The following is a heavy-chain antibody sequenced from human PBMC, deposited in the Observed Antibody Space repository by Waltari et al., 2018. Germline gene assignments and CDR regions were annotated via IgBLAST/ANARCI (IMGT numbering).Heavy chain of an antibody. V-gene: IGHV3-33*06. CDR3: AKEELQDAFDI. CDR2: IWYDGSNK. J-gene: IGHJ3*02. D-gene: IGHD1-26*01. CDR1: GFTFSSYG. Sequence: QVQLVESGGGVVQPGRSLRLSCAASGFTFSSYGMHWVRQAPGKGLEWVAVIWYDGSNKYYADSVKGRFTISRDNSKNTLYLQMNSLRAEDTAVYYCAKEELQDAFDIWGQGTMVTVSS.